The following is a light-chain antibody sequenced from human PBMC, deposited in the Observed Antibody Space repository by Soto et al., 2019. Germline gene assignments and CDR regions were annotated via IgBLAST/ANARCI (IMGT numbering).Light chain of an antibody. Sequence: EIVLTQSPDTLSLSPGDRATLSCRASQSVSSNYVAWYQQKPGQAPRLLIYGAATRATGIPARFSGSGSGTEFTLTISSLQSEDFAVYYCQQYHNWPAFGQGTKVEIK. CDR2: GAA. CDR3: QQYHNWPA. V-gene: IGKV3-15*01. CDR1: QSVSSN. J-gene: IGKJ1*01.